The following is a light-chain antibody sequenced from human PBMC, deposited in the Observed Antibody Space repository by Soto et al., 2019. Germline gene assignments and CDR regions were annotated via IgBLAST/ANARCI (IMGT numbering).Light chain of an antibody. Sequence: EIVLTQSPAILSMSPGERATLSCRASQNVSSYFAWYQQKPGQAPRLLIYDASNRATGVPARFSGSGSGTDFTLTISSLEPEDFAVYYCQQRRYWPVTFGQGTKV. J-gene: IGKJ1*01. CDR2: DAS. CDR3: QQRRYWPVT. V-gene: IGKV3-11*01. CDR1: QNVSSY.